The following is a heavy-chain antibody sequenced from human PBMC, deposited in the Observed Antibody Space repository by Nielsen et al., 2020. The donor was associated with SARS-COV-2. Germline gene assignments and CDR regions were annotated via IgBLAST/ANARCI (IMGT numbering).Heavy chain of an antibody. J-gene: IGHJ4*02. D-gene: IGHD3-22*01. CDR2: ISSSSSTI. CDR1: GFTFSSYS. V-gene: IGHV3-48*01. Sequence: GESLKISCAASGFTFSSYSMNWVRQAPGKGLEWVSYISSSSSTIYYADSVKGRFTISRDNAKNSLYLQMNSLRAEDTAVYYCARDPTLYYDSSGYYIGYFDYWGQGTLVTVSS. CDR3: ARDPTLYYDSSGYYIGYFDY.